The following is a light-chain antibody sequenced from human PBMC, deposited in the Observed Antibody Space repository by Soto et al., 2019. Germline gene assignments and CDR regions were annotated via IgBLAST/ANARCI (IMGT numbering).Light chain of an antibody. Sequence: AMPRTQSPSSFAASAGDGVTITCRASQGISSYLAWYQQKPGKAPKLLIYAASTLQSGVPSRFSGSGSGTDFTLTISCLQSEDFATYYCQQYYSYPPITFGQGTRLEIK. CDR2: AAS. V-gene: IGKV1-8*01. CDR3: QQYYSYPPIT. CDR1: QGISSY. J-gene: IGKJ5*01.